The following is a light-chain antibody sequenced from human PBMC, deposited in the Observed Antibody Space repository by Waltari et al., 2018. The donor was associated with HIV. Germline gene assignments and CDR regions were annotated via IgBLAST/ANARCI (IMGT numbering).Light chain of an antibody. V-gene: IGLV1-47*01. CDR1: KSNIGNNF. CDR3: ASWDDNLGHWI. CDR2: RND. Sequence: QPKMTQAPSASKTPGQRITMSCSATKSNIGNNFIDWYQQIAGADPRLVMARNDQRPAGVPDRFSGTKSGTSAFLAITGLRLDDEATYFCASWDDNLGHWIFGGGTKLTVL. J-gene: IGLJ2*01.